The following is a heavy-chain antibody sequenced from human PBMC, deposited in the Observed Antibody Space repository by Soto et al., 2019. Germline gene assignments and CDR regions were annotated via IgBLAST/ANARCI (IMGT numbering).Heavy chain of an antibody. CDR1: GYTFTGYY. CDR3: ARGYGTGWANILYYHAMDV. D-gene: IGHD6-19*01. J-gene: IGHJ6*02. CDR2: INPSIGGT. V-gene: IGHV1-2*02. Sequence: GASVKVSCKASGYTFTGYYIHWARQAPGQGLEWMGWINPSIGGTEYALKFQGRVTMTGDTSSSTAYMELSTLRSDDTAVYYCARGYGTGWANILYYHAMDVWGQGTTVTVS.